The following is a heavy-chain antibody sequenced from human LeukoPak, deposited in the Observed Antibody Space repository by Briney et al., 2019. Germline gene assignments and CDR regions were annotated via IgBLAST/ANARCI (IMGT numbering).Heavy chain of an antibody. CDR3: ARGLYSSSWYRRDYYFDY. V-gene: IGHV4-34*01. Sequence: PSETLSLTCAVYGGSFSGYYWSWIRQPPGKGLEWSGEINHSGSTNYNPSLKSRVTISVDTSKNQFSLKLSSVTAADTAVYYCARGLYSSSWYRRDYYFDYWGQGTLVTVSS. D-gene: IGHD6-13*01. CDR1: GGSFSGYY. CDR2: INHSGST. J-gene: IGHJ4*02.